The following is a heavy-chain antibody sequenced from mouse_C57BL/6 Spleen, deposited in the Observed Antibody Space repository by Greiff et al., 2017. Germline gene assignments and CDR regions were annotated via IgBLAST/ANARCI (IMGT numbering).Heavy chain of an antibody. V-gene: IGHV1-61*01. J-gene: IGHJ2*01. Sequence: VQLQQPGAELVRPGSSVKLSCKASGYTFTSSWMDWVKQRPGQGLEWIGNIYPSDSETHYNQKFKDKATLTVDKSSSTAYMQLSSLTSEDSAVYYCAREGVYYAFDYWGQGTTLTVSA. CDR3: AREGVYYAFDY. D-gene: IGHD2-1*01. CDR2: IYPSDSET. CDR1: GYTFTSSW.